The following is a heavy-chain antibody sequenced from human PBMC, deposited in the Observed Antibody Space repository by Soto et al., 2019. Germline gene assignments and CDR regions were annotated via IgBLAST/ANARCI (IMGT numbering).Heavy chain of an antibody. CDR1: GFTFSSYG. CDR2: ISYDGSNK. D-gene: IGHD6-13*01. CDR3: AKAGGDSSWSYYFDY. J-gene: IGHJ4*02. V-gene: IGHV3-30*18. Sequence: QVQLVESGGGVVQPGRSLRLSCAASGFTFSSYGMHWVRQAPGKGLEWVAVISYDGSNKYYADSVKGRFTISRDNSKNTLYLQMNSLRAEDTAVYYCAKAGGDSSWSYYFDYWGQGTLVTVSS.